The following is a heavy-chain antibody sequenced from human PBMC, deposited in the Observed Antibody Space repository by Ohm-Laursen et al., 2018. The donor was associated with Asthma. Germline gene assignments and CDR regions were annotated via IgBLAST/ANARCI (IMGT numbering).Heavy chain of an antibody. Sequence: SLRLSCAASGFTVSSNYMSWVRQAPGKGLEWVANIKQDGSEKYYVDSVKGRFTISRDNAKNSLYLQMNSLRAEDTAVYYCARSYYYDSSGYSSFDYWGQGTLVTVSS. CDR3: ARSYYYDSSGYSSFDY. CDR2: IKQDGSEK. V-gene: IGHV3-7*05. CDR1: GFTVSSNY. J-gene: IGHJ4*02. D-gene: IGHD3-22*01.